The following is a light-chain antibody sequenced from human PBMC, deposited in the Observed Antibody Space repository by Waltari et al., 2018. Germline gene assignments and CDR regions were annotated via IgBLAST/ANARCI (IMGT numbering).Light chain of an antibody. CDR3: LHYKSVPYS. J-gene: IGKJ2*03. CDR1: QDISNY. Sequence: DIQMTQSPSSLSASIGDRVAITCRASQDISNYLNWYQQQPGKPPKRLVSDASTLQSGVPLRFSGSGFVTLFTLTISSLQPEDFATYYCLHYKSVPYSFGQGTKVEI. V-gene: IGKV1-17*01. CDR2: DAS.